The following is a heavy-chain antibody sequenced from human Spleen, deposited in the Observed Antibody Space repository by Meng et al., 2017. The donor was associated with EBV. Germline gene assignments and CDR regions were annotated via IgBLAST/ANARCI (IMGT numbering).Heavy chain of an antibody. Sequence: QAPLPEPGPGVVKPSQPLSLTCTVSGGSIRSGGYYWSWIRQPPGKGLEWIGYIYYSGSTFYNPSLKSRVTISVDTSKKQFSLRLSSVTAADTAVYYCARIPVDVVVPAAIYFDYWGQGTLVTVSS. J-gene: IGHJ4*02. CDR3: ARIPVDVVVPAAIYFDY. CDR2: IYYSGST. V-gene: IGHV4-30-4*01. CDR1: GGSIRSGGYY. D-gene: IGHD2-2*01.